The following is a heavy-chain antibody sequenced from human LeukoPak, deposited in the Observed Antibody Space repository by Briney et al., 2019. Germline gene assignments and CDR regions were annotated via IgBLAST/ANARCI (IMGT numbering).Heavy chain of an antibody. Sequence: GGSLRLSCTASGFTFGDYAMSWVRQAPGKGLEWVGFIRSKAYGGTTEYAASVKGRFTISRDDSKSIAYLQMNSLKTEDTAVYYCTRVGDSSGYSPPYFDSGGQEPLVTFSS. CDR3: TRVGDSSGYSPPYFDS. CDR1: GFTFGDYA. V-gene: IGHV3-49*04. J-gene: IGHJ4*02. CDR2: IRSKAYGGTT. D-gene: IGHD3-22*01.